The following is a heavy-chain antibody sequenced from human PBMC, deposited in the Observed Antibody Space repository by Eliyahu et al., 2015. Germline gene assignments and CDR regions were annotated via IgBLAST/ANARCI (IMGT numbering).Heavy chain of an antibody. Sequence: QITLKESGPTLVKPTQTLTLTCTFSGFSLSTSGVGVGWIRQPPGKALEWLALIYWDDDKRYSPSLKSRLTITKDTSKNQVVLTMTNMDPVDTATYYCAHSLFYGDFSKVPFDYWGQGTLVTVSS. V-gene: IGHV2-5*02. CDR2: IYWDDDK. CDR1: GFSLSTSGVG. D-gene: IGHD4-17*01. CDR3: AHSLFYGDFSKVPFDY. J-gene: IGHJ4*02.